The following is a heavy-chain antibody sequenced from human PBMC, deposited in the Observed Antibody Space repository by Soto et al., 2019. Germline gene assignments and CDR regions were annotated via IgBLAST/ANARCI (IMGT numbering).Heavy chain of an antibody. Sequence: EVQLVESGGGLVQPGGSLKLSCAASGFTFSGSAMHWVRQASGKGLEWVGRIRSKPNSYATAYAASVKGRFTISRDDPKSTAYLQMNSLKTEDTAVYYCCAIRGGQPDYWGQGTLVTVSS. CDR1: GFTFSGSA. CDR3: CAIRGGQPDY. D-gene: IGHD3-10*01. J-gene: IGHJ4*02. V-gene: IGHV3-73*02. CDR2: IRSKPNSYAT.